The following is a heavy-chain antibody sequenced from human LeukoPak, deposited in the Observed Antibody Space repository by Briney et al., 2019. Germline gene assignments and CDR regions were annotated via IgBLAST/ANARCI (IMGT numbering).Heavy chain of an antibody. CDR3: PLFQNGLQPDS. J-gene: IGHJ4*02. D-gene: IGHD5-24*01. Sequence: SGPTLVNPTQTLTLTCTFSGFSLSTSGVGVGWIRQPPGKALEWLALIYWDDDKRYSSSLKSRLTITKDTSKNQVVLTMTNVDPVDTGTYYCPLFQNGLQPDSWGQGALVTVSS. CDR1: GFSLSTSGVG. CDR2: IYWDDDK. V-gene: IGHV2-5*02.